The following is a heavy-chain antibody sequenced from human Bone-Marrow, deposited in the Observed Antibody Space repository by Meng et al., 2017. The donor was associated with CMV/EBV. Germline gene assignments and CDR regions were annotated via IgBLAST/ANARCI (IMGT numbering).Heavy chain of an antibody. D-gene: IGHD6-19*01. J-gene: IGHJ1*01. CDR1: GYIFTKYG. CDR3: ARVISSGWHFQH. V-gene: IGHV1-18*01. Sequence: ASVKVSCKASGYIFTKYGVNWMRQAPGQGPEWMGWISAYNGDTMYAPKVQGRVTMTTDTSTSTAYMELRGLRSDDTAVYYCARVISSGWHFQHWGQGTLVTVSS. CDR2: ISAYNGDT.